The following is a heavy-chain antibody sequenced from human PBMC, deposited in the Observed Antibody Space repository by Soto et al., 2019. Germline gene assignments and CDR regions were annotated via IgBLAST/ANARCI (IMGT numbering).Heavy chain of an antibody. Sequence: QVQLQESGPGLVKPSQTLSLTCTVSGVSISSGGYYWSWIRQHPGKGLEWIGYISYSGSTYYNPSLKSRVSISVDTSKNQFSLKLSSVTAADTAVYYCASSSGDQYYFDYWGQGTLVTVSA. V-gene: IGHV4-31*03. CDR1: GVSISSGGYY. CDR2: ISYSGST. D-gene: IGHD3-22*01. CDR3: ASSSGDQYYFDY. J-gene: IGHJ4*02.